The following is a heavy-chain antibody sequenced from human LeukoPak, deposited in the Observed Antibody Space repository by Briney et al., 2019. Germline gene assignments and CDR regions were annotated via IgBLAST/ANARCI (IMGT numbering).Heavy chain of an antibody. Sequence: GGSLRLSCSASGFTFSSYAMHWVRQAPGKGLEYVSAINSNGGSTYYADSVKGRFTISRDNSKNTLYLQMSSLRAEDTAVYYCVKDEYYDILTGYYKGLFLDYWGQGTLVTVSS. CDR1: GFTFSSYA. CDR2: INSNGGST. J-gene: IGHJ4*02. D-gene: IGHD3-9*01. CDR3: VKDEYYDILTGYYKGLFLDY. V-gene: IGHV3-64D*09.